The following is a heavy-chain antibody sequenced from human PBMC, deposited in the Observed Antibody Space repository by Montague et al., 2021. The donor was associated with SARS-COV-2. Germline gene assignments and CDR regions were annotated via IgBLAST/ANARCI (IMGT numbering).Heavy chain of an antibody. V-gene: IGHV2-70*01. J-gene: IGHJ4*02. CDR1: GFSLSTSGMC. Sequence: PALVKPTQTLTLTCTFSGFSLSTSGMCVSWIRQPPGKALEWLALIDWDDDDKYYSTSLKTRLTISKDTSKNQVVLTMTNMDPVDTATYYCARIRDYDILTGSYSGFDXWGQGTLVTVSS. CDR3: ARIRDYDILTGSYSGFDX. D-gene: IGHD3-9*01. CDR2: IDWDDDDK.